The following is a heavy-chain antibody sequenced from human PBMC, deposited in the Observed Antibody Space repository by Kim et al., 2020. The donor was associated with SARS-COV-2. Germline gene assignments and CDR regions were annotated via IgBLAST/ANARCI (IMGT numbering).Heavy chain of an antibody. CDR3: ARGPLECFEDFICYGLDV. V-gene: IGHV3-13*01. J-gene: IGHJ6*02. CDR1: RFNFFNYD. D-gene: IGHD3-3*01. CDR2: INTGGDT. Sequence: GGSLRLSCEASRFNFFNYDMHWVRQGPGKGLEWVAGINTGGDTYYSASVKGRFTVSRENAQNVVYLQMNSLRGGDTAVYYCARGPLECFEDFICYGLDVWGRGTTVIVSS.